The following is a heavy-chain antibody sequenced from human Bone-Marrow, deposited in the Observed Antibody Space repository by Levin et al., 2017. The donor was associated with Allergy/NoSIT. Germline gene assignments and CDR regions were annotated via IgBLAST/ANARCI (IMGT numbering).Heavy chain of an antibody. V-gene: IGHV3-7*01. CDR3: ARDQFRRATIGARWVDP. CDR1: GFTFSNSW. D-gene: IGHD5-24*01. Sequence: GGSLRLSCAASGFTFSNSWMSWVRQAPGKGLEWVANIKEDGSEKYYVDSVKGRFTISRDNAKDSLYVQMKSLRAEDTAVYYCARDQFRRATIGARWVDPWGQGTLVTVSS. J-gene: IGHJ5*02. CDR2: IKEDGSEK.